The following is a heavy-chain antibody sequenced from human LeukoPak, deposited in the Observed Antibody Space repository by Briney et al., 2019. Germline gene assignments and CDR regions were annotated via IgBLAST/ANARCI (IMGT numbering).Heavy chain of an antibody. CDR3: ARVLELRYYFDY. Sequence: SETLSLTCTVSGGSISSSSYYWGWIRQPPGKGLEWIGSIYYSGSTYYNPSLKSRVTISVDTSKNQFSLKLSSVTAADTAVYYCARVLELRYYFDYWGQGTLVTVSS. V-gene: IGHV4-39*01. D-gene: IGHD1-7*01. J-gene: IGHJ4*02. CDR1: GGSISSSSYY. CDR2: IYYSGST.